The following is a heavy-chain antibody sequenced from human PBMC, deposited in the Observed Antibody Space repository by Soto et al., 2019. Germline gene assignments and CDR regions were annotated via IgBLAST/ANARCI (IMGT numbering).Heavy chain of an antibody. D-gene: IGHD3-3*01. V-gene: IGHV1-18*01. CDR1: GYTFTSYG. J-gene: IGHJ6*02. Sequence: ASVKVSCKASGYTFTSYGISWVRQAPGQGLEWMGWISAYNGNTNYAQKLQGRVTMTTDTSTSTAYMELRSLRSDDTAVYYCARGGLITIFGVVIPQLDYYGMDVWGQGTTVTVSS. CDR3: ARGGLITIFGVVIPQLDYYGMDV. CDR2: ISAYNGNT.